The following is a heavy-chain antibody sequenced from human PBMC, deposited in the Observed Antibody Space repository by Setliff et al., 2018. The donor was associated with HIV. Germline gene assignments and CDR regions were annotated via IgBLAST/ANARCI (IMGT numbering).Heavy chain of an antibody. J-gene: IGHJ4*02. CDR3: ARVPRQLLKGAAAYFDY. Sequence: SETLSLTCTVSGGSISGGGYYWTWIRQYPGRGLEWIGYIYYSGTAYYKPSLRSRVTISVDTSMNQFSLRLSSVTAADTAVYYCARVPRQLLKGAAAYFDYWGQGILVTVSS. D-gene: IGHD5-18*01. CDR1: GGSISGGGYY. V-gene: IGHV4-31*03. CDR2: IYYSGTA.